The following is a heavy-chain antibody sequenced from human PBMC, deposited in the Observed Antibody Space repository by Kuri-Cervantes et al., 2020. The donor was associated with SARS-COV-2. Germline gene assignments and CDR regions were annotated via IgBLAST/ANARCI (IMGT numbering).Heavy chain of an antibody. V-gene: IGHV4-61*02. J-gene: IGHJ4*02. D-gene: IGHD3-3*01. CDR3: AGGTRRYYDFWSGYFSPALDY. CDR1: GGSISSGSYY. CDR2: IYTSGST. Sequence: SETLSLTCTVSGGSISSGSYYWSWIRQPAGKGLEWIGRIYTSGSTNYSPSLKSRVTISVDTSKNQFSLKLSSVTAADTAVYYCAGGTRRYYDFWSGYFSPALDYWGQGTLVTVSS.